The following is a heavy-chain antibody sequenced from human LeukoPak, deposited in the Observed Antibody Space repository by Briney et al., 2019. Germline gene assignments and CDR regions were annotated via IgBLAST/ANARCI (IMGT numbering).Heavy chain of an antibody. D-gene: IGHD1-26*01. CDR1: GFTFDDYG. V-gene: IGHV3-20*04. CDR2: INWNGGST. Sequence: PGGSLRLSCAASGFTFDDYGMSWVRQAPGKGLEWVSGINWNGGSTGYADSVEGRFTISRDNAKNSLYLQMNSLRAEDTALYYCARATIVGAPEGWWYYYYMDVWGKGTTVTVSS. J-gene: IGHJ6*03. CDR3: ARATIVGAPEGWWYYYYMDV.